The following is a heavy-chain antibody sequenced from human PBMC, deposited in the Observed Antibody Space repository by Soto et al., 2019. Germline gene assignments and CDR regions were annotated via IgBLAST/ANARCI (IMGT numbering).Heavy chain of an antibody. V-gene: IGHV1-18*01. Sequence: QVQLVQSGTEVKKPGASVQVSCKASGYTFSNFGLSWVRQAPGQGLEWMGWISPSNGQTIYAQNFHGRVTMTTDTSTATAHVELRSLISDDTAVYYCARVIMIFGVANLGSYFDYWGQGTRVTVSA. J-gene: IGHJ4*02. D-gene: IGHD3-3*01. CDR2: ISPSNGQT. CDR3: ARVIMIFGVANLGSYFDY. CDR1: GYTFSNFG.